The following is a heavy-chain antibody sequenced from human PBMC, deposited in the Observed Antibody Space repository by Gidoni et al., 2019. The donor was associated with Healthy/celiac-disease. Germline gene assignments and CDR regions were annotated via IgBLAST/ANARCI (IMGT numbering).Heavy chain of an antibody. D-gene: IGHD3-22*01. CDR1: GFTFSSYA. CDR3: AKGAWDYYDSSGYWSYMDV. Sequence: EVQLLESGGGLVQPGGSLRLSCAASGFTFSSYAMSWVRQAPGKGLEWVSAISGSGGSTYYADSVKGRFTISRDNSKNTLYLQMNSLRAEDTAVYYCAKGAWDYYDSSGYWSYMDVWGKGTTVTVSS. V-gene: IGHV3-23*01. J-gene: IGHJ6*03. CDR2: ISGSGGST.